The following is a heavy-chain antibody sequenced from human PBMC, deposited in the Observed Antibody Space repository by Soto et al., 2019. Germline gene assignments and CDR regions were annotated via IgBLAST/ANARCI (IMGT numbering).Heavy chain of an antibody. CDR1: GLTLSGSA. CDR2: IRSKSNNYAT. Sequence: GGSLRLSCAAAGLTLSGSAVYWIRQASGKGLEWVGRIRSKSNNYATAYGASVKGRFSISRDDLKNTAYLQMNSLKTEDTAVYYCTTDTYGFDYWGQGTLVTVSS. V-gene: IGHV3-73*01. J-gene: IGHJ4*02. CDR3: TTDTYGFDY. D-gene: IGHD5-18*01.